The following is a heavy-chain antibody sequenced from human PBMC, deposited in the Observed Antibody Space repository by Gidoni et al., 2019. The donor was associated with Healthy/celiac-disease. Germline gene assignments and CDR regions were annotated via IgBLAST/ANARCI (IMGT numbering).Heavy chain of an antibody. CDR3: ARGPWLSQTTVTGRAFDI. CDR1: GFTFSSYS. V-gene: IGHV3-48*02. D-gene: IGHD4-4*01. J-gene: IGHJ3*02. CDR2: ISSSSSTI. Sequence: EVQLVESGGGLVQPGGSLRLSCAASGFTFSSYSMNWVRQAPGKGLEWVSYISSSSSTIYYADSVKGRFTISRDNAKNSLYLQMNSLRDEDTAVYYCARGPWLSQTTVTGRAFDIWGQGTMVTVSS.